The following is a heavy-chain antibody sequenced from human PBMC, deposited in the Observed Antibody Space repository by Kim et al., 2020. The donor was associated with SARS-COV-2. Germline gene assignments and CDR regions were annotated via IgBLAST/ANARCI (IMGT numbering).Heavy chain of an antibody. CDR1: GGSFSGYY. CDR2: INHSGST. J-gene: IGHJ6*02. V-gene: IGHV4-34*01. Sequence: SETLSLTCAVYGGSFSGYYWSWIRQPPGKGLEWIGEINHSGSTNYNPSLKSRVTISVDTSKNQFSLKLSSVTAADTAVYYCARGVKGTIAVAGIGKDYYYGMDVWGQGTTVTVSS. D-gene: IGHD6-19*01. CDR3: ARGVKGTIAVAGIGKDYYYGMDV.